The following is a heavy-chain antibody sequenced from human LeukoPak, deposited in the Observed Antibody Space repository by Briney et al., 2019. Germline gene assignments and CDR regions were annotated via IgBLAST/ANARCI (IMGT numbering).Heavy chain of an antibody. CDR3: ARTGVTGTTDGPGAFDI. V-gene: IGHV3-30-3*01. D-gene: IGHD1-20*01. CDR2: ISYDGSNK. Sequence: PGRSLRLSCAASGFTFSSYAMHWVRQAPGKGLEWVAVISYDGSNKYYADSVKGRFTISRDNSKNTLYLQMNSLRAEDTAVYYCARTGVTGTTDGPGAFDIWGQGTMVTVSS. J-gene: IGHJ3*02. CDR1: GFTFSSYA.